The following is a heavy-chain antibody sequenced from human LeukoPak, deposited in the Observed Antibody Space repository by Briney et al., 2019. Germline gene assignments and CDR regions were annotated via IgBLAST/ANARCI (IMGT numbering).Heavy chain of an antibody. CDR1: GFTLRNYW. V-gene: IGHV3-7*01. J-gene: IGHJ3*02. CDR3: ARLTDWVLRFLEWPDDAFDI. Sequence: PGGSLRLSCAASGFTLRNYWMSWVRQVPGTGLEWVANIKQDGSDRNYVTSVRGRFTISRDNAESSLYLQMNSLRAEDTAVYYCARLTDWVLRFLEWPDDAFDIWGQGTMVTVSS. CDR2: IKQDGSDR. D-gene: IGHD3-3*01.